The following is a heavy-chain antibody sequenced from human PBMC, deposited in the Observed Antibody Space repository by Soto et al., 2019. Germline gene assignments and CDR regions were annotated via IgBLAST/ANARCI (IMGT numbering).Heavy chain of an antibody. Sequence: PGGSLRLSCAASGFTFSTYSMNWVRKAPGKGLEWISYISIGSTTIFYADSVKGRFTISRDNAKNSLYLQMNSLRDEDTSVYYCARDNGIAGSFDPWGQGTLVTVSS. CDR1: GFTFSTYS. V-gene: IGHV3-48*02. J-gene: IGHJ5*02. D-gene: IGHD6-13*01. CDR2: ISIGSTTI. CDR3: ARDNGIAGSFDP.